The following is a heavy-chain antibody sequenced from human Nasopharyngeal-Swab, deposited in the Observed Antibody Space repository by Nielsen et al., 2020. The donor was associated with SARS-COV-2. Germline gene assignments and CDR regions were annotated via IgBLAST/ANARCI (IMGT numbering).Heavy chain of an antibody. CDR1: GFTFSSYW. V-gene: IGHV3-7*01. Sequence: GESLKISCAASGFTFSSYWMSWVRQAPGKGLEWAANIKQDGSEKYYVDSVKGRFTISRDNAKNSLYLQMNSLRAEDTAVYYCAREWRERGLGSSGSRPQANAFDIWGQGAMVTVSS. J-gene: IGHJ3*02. D-gene: IGHD1-26*01. CDR2: IKQDGSEK. CDR3: AREWRERGLGSSGSRPQANAFDI.